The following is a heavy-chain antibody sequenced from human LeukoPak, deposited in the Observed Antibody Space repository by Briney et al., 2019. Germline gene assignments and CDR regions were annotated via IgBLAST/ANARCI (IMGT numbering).Heavy chain of an antibody. D-gene: IGHD1-26*01. J-gene: IGHJ3*02. CDR3: AKDRYSGSLDAFDI. CDR2: ISWDGVST. V-gene: IGHV3-43D*03. Sequence: PGGSLRLSCAASGFTFDDYAMHWVRQAPGKGVEWVSFISWDGVSTYYADSVKGRFTISRDNSKISLYLQMNSLRAEDTALYYCAKDRYSGSLDAFDIWGQGTMVTVSS. CDR1: GFTFDDYA.